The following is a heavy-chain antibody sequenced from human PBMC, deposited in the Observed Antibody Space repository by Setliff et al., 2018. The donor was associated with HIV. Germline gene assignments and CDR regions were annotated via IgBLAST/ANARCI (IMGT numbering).Heavy chain of an antibody. Sequence: PGGSLRLSCAASGFAFSGHQMSWVRQAPGKGLEWVSAISGSGGSTYYADSVKGRFTISRDNSKNTLYLQMNSLRAEDTAVYYCAKDPTTGAVAVYYFDYWGQGTLVTVSS. CDR1: GFAFSGHQ. J-gene: IGHJ4*02. V-gene: IGHV3-23*01. D-gene: IGHD6-19*01. CDR2: ISGSGGST. CDR3: AKDPTTGAVAVYYFDY.